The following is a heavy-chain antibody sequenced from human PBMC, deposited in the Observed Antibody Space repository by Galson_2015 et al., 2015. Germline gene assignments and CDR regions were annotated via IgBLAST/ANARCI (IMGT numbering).Heavy chain of an antibody. J-gene: IGHJ6*02. D-gene: IGHD3-16*01. CDR1: GFTFSSYS. CDR3: ARDAGRGVSMDV. Sequence: SLRLSCAASGFTFSSYSMNWVRQAPGKGLEWVSYISSSSSYIYYADSVKGRFTISRDNAKNSLYLQMNSLRAEDTAVYYCARDAGRGVSMDVWGQGTTVTVSS. CDR2: ISSSSSYI. V-gene: IGHV3-21*05.